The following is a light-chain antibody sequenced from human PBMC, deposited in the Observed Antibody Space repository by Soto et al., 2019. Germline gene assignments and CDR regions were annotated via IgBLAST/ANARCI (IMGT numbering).Light chain of an antibody. Sequence: SVLTQSPVSLSLSPCEIATLSCSATQSVSSSSLAWYQQKPGQAPRLLIYGASSRATGIPDRFSGSGSGTDFTLTITRLEPEDFAVYYCQQYGSWTFGQGTKVDIK. CDR3: QQYGSWT. V-gene: IGKV3-20*01. CDR1: QSVSSSS. CDR2: GAS. J-gene: IGKJ1*01.